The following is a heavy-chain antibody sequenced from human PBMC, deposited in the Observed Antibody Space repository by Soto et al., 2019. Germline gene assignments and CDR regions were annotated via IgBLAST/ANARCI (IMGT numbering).Heavy chain of an antibody. CDR1: GGSFSGYY. D-gene: IGHD7-27*01. CDR2: INHSGST. V-gene: IGHV4-34*01. CDR3: ARGWGRIFDY. J-gene: IGHJ4*02. Sequence: QVQLQQWGAGLLKPSETLSLTCAVYGGSFSGYYWNWIRQPPGKGLEWIGEINHSGSTNYNPSLKSRATLSVDTSKNQFSLKLSSVTAADTAVYYCARGWGRIFDYWGQGTLVTVSS.